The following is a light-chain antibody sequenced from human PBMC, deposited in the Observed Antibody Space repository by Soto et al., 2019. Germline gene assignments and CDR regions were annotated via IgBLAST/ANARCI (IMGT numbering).Light chain of an antibody. CDR3: QQYGSSGT. J-gene: IGKJ1*01. CDR2: GAS. CDR1: QSVSSSY. V-gene: IGKV3-20*01. Sequence: EVMLKHSPGTLALSPCERATLSVRASQSVSSSYLAWYQQKPGQAPRLLIYGASSRATGIPDRFSGSGSGTDFTLTISRLEPEDFAVYYCQQYGSSGTFGQGTKADI.